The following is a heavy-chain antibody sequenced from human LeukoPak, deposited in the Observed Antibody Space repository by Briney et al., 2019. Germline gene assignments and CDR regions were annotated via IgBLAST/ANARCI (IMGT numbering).Heavy chain of an antibody. J-gene: IGHJ4*02. CDR2: IYHSGST. CDR3: AGSTGSQYDY. V-gene: IGHV4-59*01. D-gene: IGHD3-10*01. CDR1: GGSITTYY. Sequence: PSETLSLTCTVSGGSITTYYWNWIRQPPGKELEWIGYIYHSGSTNYNPSIQSRVTISLDTSKNQFSLNLNSVTAADTAVYYCAGSTGSQYDYWGKGTLVTVSS.